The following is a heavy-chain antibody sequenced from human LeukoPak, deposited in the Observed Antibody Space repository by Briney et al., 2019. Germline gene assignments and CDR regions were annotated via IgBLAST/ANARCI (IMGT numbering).Heavy chain of an antibody. D-gene: IGHD3-22*01. CDR1: GFTFTSSA. J-gene: IGHJ3*02. CDR2: IVVGSGNT. V-gene: IGHV1-58*01. Sequence: GASVKVSCKASGFTFTSSAVQWVRQARGQRLEWIGWIVVGSGNTNYAQKFQERVTITRDMSTSTAYMELSSLRSEDTAVYYCAADQPSSGYYDSSLDIWGQGTMVTVSS. CDR3: AADQPSSGYYDSSLDI.